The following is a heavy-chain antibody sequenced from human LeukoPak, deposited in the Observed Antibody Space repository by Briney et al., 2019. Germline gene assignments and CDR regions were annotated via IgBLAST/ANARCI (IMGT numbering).Heavy chain of an antibody. CDR3: ARDLFVVSSGWYGYDCAFDI. J-gene: IGHJ3*02. CDR2: IIPIFGTA. CDR1: GGTFSSYA. V-gene: IGHV1-69*06. D-gene: IGHD6-19*01. Sequence: SVKVSCKASGGTFSSYAISWVRQAPGQGLEWMGGIIPIFGTANYAQKFQGRVTITADKSTSTAYMELSSLRSDDTAVYYCARDLFVVSSGWYGYDCAFDIWGQGTMVTVSS.